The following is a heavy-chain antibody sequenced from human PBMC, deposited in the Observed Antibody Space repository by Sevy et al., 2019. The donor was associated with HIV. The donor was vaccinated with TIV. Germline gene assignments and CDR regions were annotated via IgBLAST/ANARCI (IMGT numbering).Heavy chain of an antibody. V-gene: IGHV3-66*02. D-gene: IGHD3-9*01. CDR1: GFTVSSNY. Sequence: GGSLRLSCAASGFTVSSNYMSWVRQAPGKGLEWVSVIYSGGSTYYADSVKGRFTISRDNSKNTLYLQMNSLRAEDTAVYYCARQTYYDILTGYRGFYYFDYWGQGTLVTVSS. CDR2: IYSGGST. J-gene: IGHJ4*02. CDR3: ARQTYYDILTGYRGFYYFDY.